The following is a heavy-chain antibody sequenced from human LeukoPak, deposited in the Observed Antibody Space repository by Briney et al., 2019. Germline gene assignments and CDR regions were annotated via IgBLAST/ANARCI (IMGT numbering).Heavy chain of an antibody. D-gene: IGHD3-16*01. CDR2: IRYDGSNN. J-gene: IGHJ4*02. Sequence: GGSLRLSCVASGFNINDYGMHWVRQTPGKGLEWVAFIRYDGSNNYYADSVKGRFTISRDNSKNTLYLQMNTLRGEDMAVYYCAKDLGLSSLDYWGQGTLVTVSS. CDR3: AKDLGLSSLDY. V-gene: IGHV3-30*02. CDR1: GFNINDYG.